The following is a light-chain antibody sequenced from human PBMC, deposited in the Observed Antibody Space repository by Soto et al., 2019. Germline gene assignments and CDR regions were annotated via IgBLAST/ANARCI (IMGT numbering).Light chain of an antibody. CDR2: KAS. J-gene: IGKJ4*01. V-gene: IGKV1-5*03. CDR1: QSISTW. Sequence: DIQMTQSPSTLSASVGDRVTITCRASQSISTWLAWYQQKPGKAPKLLIYKASSLEGGVPSRFGCSGSGTPFNITNSSLHPDHFANYYCQQYNTYPLTFGGGTTLDIK. CDR3: QQYNTYPLT.